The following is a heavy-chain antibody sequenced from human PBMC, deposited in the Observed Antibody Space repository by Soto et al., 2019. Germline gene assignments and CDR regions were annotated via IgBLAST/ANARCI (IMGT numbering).Heavy chain of an antibody. Sequence: LRLSCVASGLPVAGSYMAWVRQAPGKGLEWASVIYNDGTTYYSQSVEGRFTISRDTSKNTLYLQMDRLRDEDTAVYYCVRPLPSGQTHARDVGGQGTTVTVSS. J-gene: IGHJ6*02. D-gene: IGHD3-10*01. CDR2: IYNDGTT. V-gene: IGHV3-53*01. CDR3: VRPLPSGQTHARDV. CDR1: GLPVAGSY.